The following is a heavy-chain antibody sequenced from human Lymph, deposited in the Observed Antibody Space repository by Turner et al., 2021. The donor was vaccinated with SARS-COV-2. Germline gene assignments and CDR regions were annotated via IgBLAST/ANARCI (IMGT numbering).Heavy chain of an antibody. Sequence: EVQLLECGGGVVQPGGSLRLSCAASGFTFSSYAMSWVRQAPGKGLEWVSAISGSGGSTYYADSVKGRFTISRDNSKNTLYLQMNSLRAEDTAVYYCANLYSSSAAGDPWGQGTLVTVSS. V-gene: IGHV3-23*01. CDR3: ANLYSSSAAGDP. CDR2: ISGSGGST. CDR1: GFTFSSYA. D-gene: IGHD6-6*01. J-gene: IGHJ5*02.